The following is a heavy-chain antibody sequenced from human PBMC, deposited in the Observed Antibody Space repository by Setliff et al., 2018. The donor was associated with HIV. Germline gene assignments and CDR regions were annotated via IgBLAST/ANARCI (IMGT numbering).Heavy chain of an antibody. V-gene: IGHV4-31*03. CDR2: IYYSGTT. D-gene: IGHD2-15*01. J-gene: IGHJ5*02. CDR1: GRPIGSGGHY. CDR3: ARQSCGSGGSCYPWFDP. Sequence: LSLTCSVSGRPIGSGGHYWSWIRHHPGEGLEWIGFIYYSGTTYYDPSLKSRVTVSVDTSKNQVSLKLTSVTAADTAIYFCARQSCGSGGSCYPWFDPWGQGTLVTVSS.